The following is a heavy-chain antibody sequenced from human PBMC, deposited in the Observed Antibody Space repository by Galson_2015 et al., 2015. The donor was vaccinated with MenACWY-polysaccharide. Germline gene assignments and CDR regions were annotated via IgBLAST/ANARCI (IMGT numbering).Heavy chain of an antibody. CDR2: IQQDGSEK. J-gene: IGHJ4*02. CDR3: ARVVGDYYDFWSGSQMYYFDY. D-gene: IGHD3-3*01. Sequence: SLRLACEASGFTFSCYWMSWVRQAPGKGLEWVANIQQDGSEKYFVDSVKGRFTISRDNAKNSLYLQMNSLRAEDTAVYYCARVVGDYYDFWSGSQMYYFDYWGQGTRVTVSS. V-gene: IGHV3-7*04. CDR1: GFTFSCYW.